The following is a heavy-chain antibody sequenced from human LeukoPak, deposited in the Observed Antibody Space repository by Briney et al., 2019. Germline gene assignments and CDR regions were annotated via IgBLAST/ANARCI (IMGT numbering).Heavy chain of an antibody. CDR2: INHSGST. D-gene: IGHD6-19*01. CDR3: ANTPFIAVAGVGGYYGMDV. V-gene: IGHV4-34*01. J-gene: IGHJ6*02. Sequence: SETLSLTCAVYGGSFSGYYWSWIRQPPGKGLEWIGEINHSGSTNYNPSLKSRVTISVDTSKNQFSLKLSSVTAADTAVYYCANTPFIAVAGVGGYYGMDVWGQGTTVTVSS. CDR1: GGSFSGYY.